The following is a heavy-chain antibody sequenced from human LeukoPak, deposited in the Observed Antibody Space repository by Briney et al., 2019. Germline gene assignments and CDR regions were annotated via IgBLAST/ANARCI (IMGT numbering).Heavy chain of an antibody. V-gene: IGHV1-69*04. CDR3: ASGRDGSGSYSFDY. Sequence: GASVKVSCKASGGTFSSYAISWVRQAPGQGLEWMGRIIPILGIANYAQKFQGRVTITADKSTSTAYMELSSLRSEDTAVYYCASGRDGSGSYSFDYWGQGTLVTVSS. D-gene: IGHD3-10*01. J-gene: IGHJ4*02. CDR1: GGTFSSYA. CDR2: IIPILGIA.